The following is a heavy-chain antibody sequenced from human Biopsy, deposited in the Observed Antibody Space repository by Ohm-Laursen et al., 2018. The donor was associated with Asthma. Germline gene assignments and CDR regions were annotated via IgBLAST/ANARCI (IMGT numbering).Heavy chain of an antibody. CDR2: IYYIGST. J-gene: IGHJ4*02. CDR1: GGSIGSNFYY. D-gene: IGHD3-16*01. Sequence: SETLSLTCTVSGGSIGSNFYYWGWIRQPPGKGLEWIGYIYYIGSTYYNPSLKSRVAISLDTSKNQFSLKLSSVTAADTAVYFCARRGGVRRYFDYWGQGTLVTVSS. CDR3: ARRGGVRRYFDY. V-gene: IGHV4-30-4*01.